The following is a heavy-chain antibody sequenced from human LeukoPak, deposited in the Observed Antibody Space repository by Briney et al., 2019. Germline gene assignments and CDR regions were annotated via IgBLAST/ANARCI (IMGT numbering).Heavy chain of an antibody. CDR1: GYSISSGYY. Sequence: SETLSLTCTVSGYSISSGYYWGWIRQPPGKGLEWIGSIYHSGSAYYNPSLKSRITISVDTSKNQFSLKLSSVTAADTAVYYCARDRYYYDSSGYSRFDYWGQGTLVTVSS. V-gene: IGHV4-38-2*02. CDR2: IYHSGSA. D-gene: IGHD3-22*01. CDR3: ARDRYYYDSSGYSRFDY. J-gene: IGHJ4*02.